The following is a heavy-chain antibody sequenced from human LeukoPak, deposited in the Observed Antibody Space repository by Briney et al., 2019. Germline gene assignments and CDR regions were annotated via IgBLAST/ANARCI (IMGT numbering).Heavy chain of an antibody. J-gene: IGHJ4*02. CDR1: GGSISSYY. V-gene: IGHV4-59*01. CDR3: ASYFGVAHRYFDY. CDR2: IYYSGST. Sequence: SETLSLTCTVSGGSISSYYWSWIRQPPGKGLEWIGSIYYSGSTNYNPSLKSRVTISVDTSKNQFSLKLSSVTAADTAVYYCASYFGVAHRYFDYWGQGTLVTVSS. D-gene: IGHD3-3*01.